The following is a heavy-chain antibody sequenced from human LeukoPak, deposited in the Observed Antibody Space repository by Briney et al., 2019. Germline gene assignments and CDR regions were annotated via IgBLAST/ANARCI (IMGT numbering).Heavy chain of an antibody. V-gene: IGHV1-2*02. CDR3: ARSRSRQWLVIGFDY. CDR2: INPNSGGT. Sequence: ASVTVSCKASGYTFTGYYMHWVRQAPGQGLEWMGWINPNSGGTNYAQKFQGRVTMTRDTSISTAYMELSRLRSDDTAVYYCARSRSRQWLVIGFDYWGQGTLVTVSS. J-gene: IGHJ4*02. D-gene: IGHD6-19*01. CDR1: GYTFTGYY.